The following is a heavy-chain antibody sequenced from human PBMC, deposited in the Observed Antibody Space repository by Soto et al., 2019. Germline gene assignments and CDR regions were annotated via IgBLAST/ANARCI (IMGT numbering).Heavy chain of an antibody. V-gene: IGHV1-18*01. CDR2: ISVYNGDT. J-gene: IGHJ4*02. CDR3: ARDPVDDYDFDY. D-gene: IGHD4-17*01. CDR1: GYTFTNYG. Sequence: ASVKVSCKAYGYTFTNYGISWVRQAPGQGLEWMAWISVYNGDTVYGQKFQGRVTMTTDRTTSTAYMELGSLGSDDTAVYYCARDPVDDYDFDYWGQGTLVTVSS.